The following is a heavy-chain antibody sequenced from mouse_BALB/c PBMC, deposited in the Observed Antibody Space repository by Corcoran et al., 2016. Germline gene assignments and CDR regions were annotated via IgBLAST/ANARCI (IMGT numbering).Heavy chain of an antibody. Sequence: EIQLQQTGPEMMKPGASVKISCKASGYSCTSYYMHWVKQSHGKSLEWIGYIDPFNGGTSYNQKFKGKATLPVDKSSSTAYMHLSSLTSEDSAVYYCARGYYDYDGYAMDYWGQGTSVTVSS. CDR3: ARGYYDYDGYAMDY. V-gene: IGHV1S135*01. J-gene: IGHJ4*01. D-gene: IGHD2-4*01. CDR2: IDPFNGGT. CDR1: GYSCTSYY.